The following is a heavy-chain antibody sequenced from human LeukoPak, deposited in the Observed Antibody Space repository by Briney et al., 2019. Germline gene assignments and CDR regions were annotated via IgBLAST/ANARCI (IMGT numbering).Heavy chain of an antibody. CDR2: IRSKAYGGTT. Sequence: SGGSLRLSCAASGFTFGDYGINWVRQAPGKGLEWVGFIRSKAYGGTTEYAASVKGRFTISRDDSKSIAYLQMNSLKTEDTAVYYCTRDSDYYDSSGYYDYWGQGTLVTVSS. CDR3: TRDSDYYDSSGYYDY. D-gene: IGHD3-22*01. CDR1: GFTFGDYG. V-gene: IGHV3-49*04. J-gene: IGHJ4*02.